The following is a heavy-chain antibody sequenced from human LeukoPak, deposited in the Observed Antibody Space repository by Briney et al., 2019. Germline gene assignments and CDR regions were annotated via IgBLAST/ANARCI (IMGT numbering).Heavy chain of an antibody. CDR1: GYSISSGYY. V-gene: IGHV4-38-2*02. CDR3: AREAQYCSGTSCYGGYFQH. J-gene: IGHJ1*01. D-gene: IGHD2-2*01. Sequence: PSETLSLTCAVSGYSISSGYYWGWIRQPPGKGLEWIGEINHSGSTIYNPSLKSRVTISVDTSKNHLSLKLNSVTAADKAVYYCAREAQYCSGTSCYGGYFQHWGQGTLVTVSS. CDR2: INHSGST.